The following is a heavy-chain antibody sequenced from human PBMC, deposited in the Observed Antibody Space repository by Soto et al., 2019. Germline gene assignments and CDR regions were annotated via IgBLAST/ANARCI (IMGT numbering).Heavy chain of an antibody. Sequence: GGSLRLSCAASGFTFSSYGMHWVRQAPGKGLEWVAVIWYDGSNKYYADSVKGRFTISRDNSKNTLYLQMNSLRAEDTAVYYCARVSEDYYDSSGYEGYYYYYGMDVWGQGTTVTVSS. D-gene: IGHD3-22*01. J-gene: IGHJ6*02. V-gene: IGHV3-33*01. CDR3: ARVSEDYYDSSGYEGYYYYYGMDV. CDR1: GFTFSSYG. CDR2: IWYDGSNK.